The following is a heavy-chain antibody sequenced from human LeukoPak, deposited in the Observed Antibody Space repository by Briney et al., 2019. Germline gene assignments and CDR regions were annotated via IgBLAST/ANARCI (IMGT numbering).Heavy chain of an antibody. CDR3: ASRATVTTDRFWFDP. Sequence: GGSLRLSCAASGFTVSSNYMSWVRQAPGKGLEWVSVIYSGGSTYYADSVKGRFTISRDNSKNTLYLQMNSLRAEDTAVYYCASRATVTTDRFWFDPWGQGTLVTVSS. CDR1: GFTVSSNY. CDR2: IYSGGST. J-gene: IGHJ5*02. V-gene: IGHV3-53*01. D-gene: IGHD4-11*01.